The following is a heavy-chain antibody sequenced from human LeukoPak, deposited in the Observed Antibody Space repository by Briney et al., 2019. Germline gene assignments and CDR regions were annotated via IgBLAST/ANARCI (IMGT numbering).Heavy chain of an antibody. CDR2: ISSSDTR. J-gene: IGHJ4*01. D-gene: IGHD3-3*01. CDR1: GFTFRRYN. Sequence: GGSLRLSCAASGFTFRRYNMNWARQAPGEGQEWVSYISSSDTRYYADSVKGRFTISRDNAKNSLYLQMNSLRAEDTAIYYCARELSSYDFWLWGHGTLVTVSS. V-gene: IGHV3-48*01. CDR3: ARELSSYDFWL.